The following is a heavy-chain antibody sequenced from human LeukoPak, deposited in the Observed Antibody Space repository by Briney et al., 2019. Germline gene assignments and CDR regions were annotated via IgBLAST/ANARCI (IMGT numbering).Heavy chain of an antibody. CDR3: ARAVNDGSPENSDY. D-gene: IGHD1-26*01. CDR2: MNPNSGNT. V-gene: IGHV1-8*01. J-gene: IGHJ4*02. Sequence: GASVKVSCKASGYTFTGYDINWVRQATGQGLEWMGWMNPNSGNTGYAQKFQGRVTMTRNTSISTAYMELSSLRSEDTAVYYCARAVNDGSPENSDYWGQGTLVTVSS. CDR1: GYTFTGYD.